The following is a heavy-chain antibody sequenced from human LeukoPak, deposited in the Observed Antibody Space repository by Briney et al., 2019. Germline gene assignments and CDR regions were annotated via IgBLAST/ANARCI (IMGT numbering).Heavy chain of an antibody. J-gene: IGHJ4*02. Sequence: GGSLRLSCAASGFTFSTYAMSWVRQTPAKGLEWVSVISGGGDITYYADSVKGRFTISRDNSENTVYLQMNSLRADDTAVYYCAKEQVVSPPWVSYSDYWGQGTLVTVSS. CDR2: ISGGGDIT. V-gene: IGHV3-23*01. CDR3: AKEQVVSPPWVSYSDY. CDR1: GFTFSTYA. D-gene: IGHD1-26*01.